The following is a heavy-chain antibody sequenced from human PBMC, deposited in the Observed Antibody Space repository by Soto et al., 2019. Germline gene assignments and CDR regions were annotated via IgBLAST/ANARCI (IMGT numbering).Heavy chain of an antibody. CDR3: SRDGEGDSVVVVAATPDVMYV. CDR2: ISSSSSTT. V-gene: IGHV3-48*02. CDR1: GFNFSSYS. D-gene: IGHD2-15*01. J-gene: IGHJ6*02. Sequence: GGSLRLSCAASGFNFSSYSMNWVRQAPGKGLEWGSYISSSSSTTYYADTEKGRFTISRDNAKYSLYLQMNSLREEDTAVYYCSRDGEGDSVVVVAATPDVMYVWGQGTTVTVSS.